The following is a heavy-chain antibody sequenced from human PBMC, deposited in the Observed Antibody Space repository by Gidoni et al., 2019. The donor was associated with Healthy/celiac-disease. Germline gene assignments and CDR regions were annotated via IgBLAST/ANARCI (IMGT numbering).Heavy chain of an antibody. D-gene: IGHD3-22*01. CDR2: ISWNSGSI. Sequence: EVPLVESGGGLVQPGRSLRLSCAASGFTFDDYAMHWVRQAPGKGLELVSGISWNSGSIGYADSVKGRFTISRDNAKNSLYLQMNSLRAEDTALYYCAKDPARYYYDSSGYYHNFFDYWGQGALVTVSS. J-gene: IGHJ4*02. CDR3: AKDPARYYYDSSGYYHNFFDY. CDR1: GFTFDDYA. V-gene: IGHV3-9*01.